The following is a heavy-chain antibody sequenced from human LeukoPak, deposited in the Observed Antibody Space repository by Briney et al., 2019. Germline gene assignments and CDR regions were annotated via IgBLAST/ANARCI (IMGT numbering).Heavy chain of an antibody. V-gene: IGHV3-23*01. D-gene: IGHD6-19*01. CDR3: ARRSGIAVAGAFDY. CDR1: GFTFSSYA. Sequence: GGSLRLSCAASGFTFSSYAMSWVRQAPGKGLEWVSSISTSSSYIYYADSVKGRFTISRDNSKNTLYLQMNSLRAEDTAVYYCARRSGIAVAGAFDYWGQGTLVTVSS. J-gene: IGHJ4*02. CDR2: ISTSSSYI.